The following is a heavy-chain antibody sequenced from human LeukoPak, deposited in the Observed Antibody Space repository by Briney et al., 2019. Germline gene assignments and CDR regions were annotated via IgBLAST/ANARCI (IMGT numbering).Heavy chain of an antibody. CDR2: ISSSSSYI. CDR3: AKIRPRRGILGTGTKGGFDY. Sequence: GGSLRLSCAASGFTFSSYSTNWVRQAPGKGLEWVSSISSSSSYIYYADSLKGRFTISRDNAKSSLYLQMNSLRAEDTAIYYCAKIRPRRGILGTGTKGGFDYWGQGTLVTVSS. J-gene: IGHJ4*02. D-gene: IGHD1/OR15-1a*01. CDR1: GFTFSSYS. V-gene: IGHV3-21*01.